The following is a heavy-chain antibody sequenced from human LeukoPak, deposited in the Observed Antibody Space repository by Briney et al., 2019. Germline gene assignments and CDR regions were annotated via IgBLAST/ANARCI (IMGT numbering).Heavy chain of an antibody. J-gene: IGHJ5*02. Sequence: GGSMRLSCAASGFTFSSYAMSWVRQAPAKVLEWVSAISGSGGSTYYADSVTGRFTISRDNSKNTLYLQMNSLRAEDTAVYYCAKIRRGARGPFDPWGQGTLVTVSS. CDR3: AKIRRGARGPFDP. CDR1: GFTFSSYA. D-gene: IGHD3-10*01. V-gene: IGHV3-23*01. CDR2: ISGSGGST.